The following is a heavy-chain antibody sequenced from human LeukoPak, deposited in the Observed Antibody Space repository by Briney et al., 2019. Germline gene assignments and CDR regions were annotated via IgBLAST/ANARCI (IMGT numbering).Heavy chain of an antibody. V-gene: IGHV4-59*01. D-gene: IGHD4-17*01. CDR1: GGSISSYY. J-gene: IGHJ4*02. Sequence: PSETLSLTCTVPGGSISSYYWSWIRQPPGKGLEWIGYIYYSGSTNYNPSLKSRVTISVDTSKNQFSLKLSSVTAADTAVYYCASLDYGDYEVVSWGQGTLVTVSS. CDR2: IYYSGST. CDR3: ASLDYGDYEVVS.